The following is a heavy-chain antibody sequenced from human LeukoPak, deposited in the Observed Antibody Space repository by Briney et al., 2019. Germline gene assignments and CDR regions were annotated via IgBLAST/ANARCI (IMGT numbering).Heavy chain of an antibody. CDR2: IRYDGNNK. CDR3: ARGGYSYGYDNYYYYYMDV. CDR1: RFTFSSYG. D-gene: IGHD5-18*01. J-gene: IGHJ6*03. V-gene: IGHV3-30*02. Sequence: PGGSLRLSCAASRFTFSSYGMHWVRQAPGKGLEWVAFIRYDGNNKYYADSVKGRFTIFRDNSRNTLYLQMNSLRAEDTAVYYCARGGYSYGYDNYYYYYMDVWGKGTTVTISS.